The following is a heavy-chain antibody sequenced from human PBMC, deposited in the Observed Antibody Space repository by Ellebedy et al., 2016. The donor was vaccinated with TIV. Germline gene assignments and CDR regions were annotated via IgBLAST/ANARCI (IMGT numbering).Heavy chain of an antibody. CDR1: GYSFTSYW. D-gene: IGHD6-19*01. Sequence: GGSLRLXXKGSGYSFTSYWIGWVRQMPGKGLEWMGIIYPGDSDTRYSPSFQGQVTISADKSISTAYLQWSSLKASDTAMYYCARPGYSSGWYGPVYWGQGTLVTVSS. CDR3: ARPGYSSGWYGPVY. J-gene: IGHJ4*02. V-gene: IGHV5-51*01. CDR2: IYPGDSDT.